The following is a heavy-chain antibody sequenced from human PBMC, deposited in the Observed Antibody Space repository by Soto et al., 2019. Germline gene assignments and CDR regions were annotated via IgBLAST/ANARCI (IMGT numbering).Heavy chain of an antibody. CDR1: GGTFSSYA. J-gene: IGHJ4*02. Sequence: SVKVSCKASGGTFSSYAISWVRQAPGQGLEWMGGVIPIFGTANYAQKFQGRVTITADESTSTAYMELSSLRSEDTAVYYCARCTYCGGDCYHQFDYWGQGTLVTVSS. CDR2: VIPIFGTA. V-gene: IGHV1-69*13. CDR3: ARCTYCGGDCYHQFDY. D-gene: IGHD2-21*02.